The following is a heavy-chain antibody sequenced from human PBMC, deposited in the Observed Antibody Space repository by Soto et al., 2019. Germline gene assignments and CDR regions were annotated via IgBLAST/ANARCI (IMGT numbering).Heavy chain of an antibody. Sequence: EVQLVESGGGLVQPGGSLRLSCAASGFTCSNYCMNWVRQAPGKGLEWVANIKEDGSDKHYVDSVKGRFTISRDNPKNSLFLQMNSLRVEDTAVYYCVTDRDYSKAYWGQGTLVTVSS. CDR2: IKEDGSDK. V-gene: IGHV3-7*01. CDR3: VTDRDYSKAY. J-gene: IGHJ4*02. CDR1: GFTCSNYC. D-gene: IGHD4-4*01.